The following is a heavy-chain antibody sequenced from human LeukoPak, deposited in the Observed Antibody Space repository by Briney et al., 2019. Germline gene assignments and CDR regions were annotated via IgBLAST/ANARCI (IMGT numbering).Heavy chain of an antibody. Sequence: ASVKVSCKASGGTFSSYAISWVRQAPGQGLEWMGWISAYNGNTNYAQKLQGRVTMTTDTSTSTAYMELRSLRSDDTAVYYCARGSSVRGLYYMDVWGKGTTVTVSS. CDR2: ISAYNGNT. D-gene: IGHD3-10*01. CDR1: GGTFSSYA. V-gene: IGHV1-18*01. J-gene: IGHJ6*03. CDR3: ARGSSVRGLYYMDV.